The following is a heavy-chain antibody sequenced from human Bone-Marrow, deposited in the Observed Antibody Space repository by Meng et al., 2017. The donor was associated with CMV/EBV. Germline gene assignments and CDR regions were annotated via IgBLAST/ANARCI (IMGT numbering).Heavy chain of an antibody. D-gene: IGHD3-3*01. CDR1: GFNFDDYD. J-gene: IGHJ6*01. Sequence: GESLKISCAVSGFNFDDYDMTWVRQAPGKGLEWVSGINWNGGSTGYGDSVKGRFTISRDNAKNFLYLQMNSLRAEDTAVYYCARLARRGNRFLEWSGCRPMAVWGQGPTVNCSS. CDR2: INWNGGST. CDR3: ARLARRGNRFLEWSGCRPMAV. V-gene: IGHV3-20*04.